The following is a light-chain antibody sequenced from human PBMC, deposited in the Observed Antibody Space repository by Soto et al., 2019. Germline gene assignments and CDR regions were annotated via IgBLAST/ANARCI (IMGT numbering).Light chain of an antibody. CDR1: QSISSW. CDR2: NAS. J-gene: IGKJ4*01. Sequence: DIQMTQSPSTLSASVGDRVTITCRASQSISSWLAWYQQKPGKAPKLLSYNASSLESGVPSSVSGSGSATEFTPPISRLQPDHFPPTSCKTYNSNATFAGG. V-gene: IGKV1-5*03. CDR3: KTYNSNAT.